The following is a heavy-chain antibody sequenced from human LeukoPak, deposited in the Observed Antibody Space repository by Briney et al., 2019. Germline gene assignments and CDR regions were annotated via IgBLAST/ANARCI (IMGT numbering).Heavy chain of an antibody. D-gene: IGHD6-13*01. CDR1: GFTFSSYG. V-gene: IGHV3-21*05. J-gene: IGHJ4*02. CDR3: ARVGSIAAAGTPDY. CDR2: ISGSGSDT. Sequence: GGSLRLSCAPSGFTFSSYGMHWVRQAPGKGLEWLSYISGSGSDTNYADSVKGRFTTSRDNAKNSLYLQMNSLRAEDTAVYYCARVGSIAAAGTPDYWGQGTLVTVSS.